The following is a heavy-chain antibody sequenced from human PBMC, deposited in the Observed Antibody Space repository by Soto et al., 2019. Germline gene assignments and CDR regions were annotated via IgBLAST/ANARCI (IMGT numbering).Heavy chain of an antibody. J-gene: IGHJ4*02. CDR2: ISGSGDRT. V-gene: IGHV3-23*01. CDR3: VKDDGGYPSTAPH. Sequence: EVQLLESGGSLVQPGGSLRLSCAASGITISNYPMSWVRQAPGKGLDWVSGISGSGDRTYYADSAKGRFTISKDISRNSLSLQLDSLGVEDTAVYFCVKDDGGYPSTAPHWGQGTLVTVSS. D-gene: IGHD3-22*01. CDR1: GITISNYP.